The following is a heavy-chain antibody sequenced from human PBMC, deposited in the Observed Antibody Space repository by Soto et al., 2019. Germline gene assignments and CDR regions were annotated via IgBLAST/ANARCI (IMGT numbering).Heavy chain of an antibody. Sequence: PSETLSLTCAVSGCSISSGNWWSWVRQPPGEGLEWIGEIYHSGNTNYNPSLKSRVTISVDTSKNQFSLKLSSVTAADTAVYFCVRGQPHRITIFEVVIRSYDYGMDVWGQGTTVTVSS. D-gene: IGHD3-3*02. J-gene: IGHJ6*02. CDR2: IYHSGNT. CDR3: VRGQPHRITIFEVVIRSYDYGMDV. V-gene: IGHV4-4*02. CDR1: GCSISSGNW.